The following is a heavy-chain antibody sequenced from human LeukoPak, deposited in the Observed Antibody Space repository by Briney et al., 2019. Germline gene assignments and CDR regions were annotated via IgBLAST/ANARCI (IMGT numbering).Heavy chain of an antibody. D-gene: IGHD6-6*01. V-gene: IGHV4-31*03. CDR3: ARSSIAARGLDV. Sequence: SETLSLTCTVSGGSISRGGYYWSWIRQHPGKGLEWIGYIYYSGITYYNPSLKSRVTISVDTSKNQFSLKLSSVTAADTAVYYCARSSIAARGLDVWGKGTTVTVSS. CDR1: GGSISRGGYY. CDR2: IYYSGIT. J-gene: IGHJ6*04.